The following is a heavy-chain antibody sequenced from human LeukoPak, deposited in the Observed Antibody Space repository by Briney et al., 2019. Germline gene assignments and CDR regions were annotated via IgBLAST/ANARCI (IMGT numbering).Heavy chain of an antibody. CDR2: LYYNRGA. J-gene: IGHJ4*02. CDR1: GGSISGYY. CDR3: ARWSDCGGDCHILDY. Sequence: SETLSLTCTVSGGSISGYYWSWSRQAPGKGVEWIGNLYYNRGAWYKSSLKSRVTTSVDTSKNEFSLRLSSVTAADTAVYYCARWSDCGGDCHILDYWGQGILVTVSS. V-gene: IGHV4-59*01. D-gene: IGHD2-21*02.